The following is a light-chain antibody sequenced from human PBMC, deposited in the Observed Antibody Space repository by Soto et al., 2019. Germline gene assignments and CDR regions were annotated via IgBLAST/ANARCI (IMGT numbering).Light chain of an antibody. CDR1: QSVLYSSNNKNY. CDR2: WAS. Sequence: DIVMTQSPDSLAVSLGERATINCKSSQSVLYSSNNKNYLAWYQQKSGQPPKLIIYWASTRESGVPDRFSGSGSATDFTLTISSLQAEDVAVYSCQQYYSTPINFGQGTRLEIK. V-gene: IGKV4-1*01. CDR3: QQYYSTPIN. J-gene: IGKJ5*01.